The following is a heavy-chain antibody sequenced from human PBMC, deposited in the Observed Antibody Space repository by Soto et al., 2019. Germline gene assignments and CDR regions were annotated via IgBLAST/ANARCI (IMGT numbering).Heavy chain of an antibody. V-gene: IGHV1-18*01. Sequence: ASVKVSCKASGYTFTSYGISWVRQAPGQGLEWMGWISAYNGNTNYAQKLQGRVTMTTDTSTSTAYMELRSLRSDDTAVYYCARVSSELIYCSGGSCSNWFDPWGQGTLVTVSS. CDR2: ISAYNGNT. D-gene: IGHD2-15*01. J-gene: IGHJ5*02. CDR1: GYTFTSYG. CDR3: ARVSSELIYCSGGSCSNWFDP.